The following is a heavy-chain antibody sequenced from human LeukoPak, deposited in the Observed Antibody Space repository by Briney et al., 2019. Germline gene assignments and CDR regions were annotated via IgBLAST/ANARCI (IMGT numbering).Heavy chain of an antibody. CDR1: GFTFDDYA. CDR3: AKGCYGDYLFTCFDP. CDR2: ISWNSGSI. D-gene: IGHD4-17*01. J-gene: IGHJ5*02. Sequence: GRSLRLSCAASGFTFDDYAMHWVRQAPGKGLEWVSGISWNSGSIGYADSVKGRFTISRDNAKNSLYLQMNSLRAEDTALYYCAKGCYGDYLFTCFDPWGQGTLVTFSS. V-gene: IGHV3-9*01.